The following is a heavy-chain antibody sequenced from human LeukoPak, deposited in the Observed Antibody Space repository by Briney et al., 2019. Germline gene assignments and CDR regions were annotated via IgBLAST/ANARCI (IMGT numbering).Heavy chain of an antibody. Sequence: GGSLRLSCAASGFTFSSYSMKWVRQAPGKGLEWVSYISSSSSTIYYADSVKGRFTISRDNAKNSLYLQMNSLRAEDTAVYYCARGVGGYDELYYYYYYMDVWGKGTTVTVSS. D-gene: IGHD5-12*01. CDR2: ISSSSSTI. CDR3: ARGVGGYDELYYYYYYMDV. V-gene: IGHV3-48*01. CDR1: GFTFSSYS. J-gene: IGHJ6*03.